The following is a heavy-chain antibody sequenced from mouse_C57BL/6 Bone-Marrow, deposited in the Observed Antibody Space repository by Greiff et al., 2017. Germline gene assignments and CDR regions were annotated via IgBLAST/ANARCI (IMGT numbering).Heavy chain of an antibody. CDR2: INPGSGGT. CDR3: ASNPFQYYFDY. D-gene: IGHD2-4*01. CDR1: GYAFTNYL. J-gene: IGHJ2*01. Sequence: VQLQQSGAELVRPGTSVKVSCKASGYAFTNYLIEWVKQRPGQGLEWIGGINPGSGGTNYNEKFKGTATLTADTSSSTAYMQLSSLTSEDSAVYLCASNPFQYYFDYWGQGTTLTVSS. V-gene: IGHV1-54*01.